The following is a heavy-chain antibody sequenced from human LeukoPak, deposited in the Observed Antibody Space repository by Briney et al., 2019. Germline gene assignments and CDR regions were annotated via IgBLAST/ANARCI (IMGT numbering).Heavy chain of an antibody. D-gene: IGHD2-2*01. CDR2: INPNSGGT. CDR1: GYTFTGYY. Sequence: ASVKASCKASGYTFTGYYMHWVRQAPGQGLEWMGWINPNSGGTNYAQKFQGRVTMTRDTSISTAYMELSRLRSDDTAVYYCARARDIVVVPAAIDFDYWGQGTLVTVSS. J-gene: IGHJ4*02. V-gene: IGHV1-2*02. CDR3: ARARDIVVVPAAIDFDY.